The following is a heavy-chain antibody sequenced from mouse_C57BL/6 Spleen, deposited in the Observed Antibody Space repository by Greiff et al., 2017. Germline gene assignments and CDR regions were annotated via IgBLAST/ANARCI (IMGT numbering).Heavy chain of an antibody. CDR1: GFNIKDDY. Sequence: EVKLQESGAELVRPGASVKLSCTASGFNIKDDYMHWVKQRPEQGLEWIGWIDPENGDTEYASKFQGKATITADTSSNTAYLQLSSLTSEDTAVYYCCYSNYVGSFAYWGQGTLVTVSA. CDR3: CYSNYVGSFAY. CDR2: IDPENGDT. J-gene: IGHJ3*01. D-gene: IGHD2-5*01. V-gene: IGHV14-4*01.